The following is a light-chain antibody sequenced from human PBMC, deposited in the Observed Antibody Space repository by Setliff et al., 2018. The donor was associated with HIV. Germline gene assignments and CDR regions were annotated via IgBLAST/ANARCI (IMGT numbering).Light chain of an antibody. V-gene: IGLV1-44*01. CDR2: TNN. Sequence: QSALTQPPSASGTPGPRVTISCSGSSSNIGSNTVNWYQQLPVTAPKLLIYTNNQRPSGVPDRFSGSKSGTSAPLAISGLQAEDEADYYCAALDDRLNGRDVFGSGTTATV. CDR1: SSNIGSNT. CDR3: AALDDRLNGRDV. J-gene: IGLJ1*01.